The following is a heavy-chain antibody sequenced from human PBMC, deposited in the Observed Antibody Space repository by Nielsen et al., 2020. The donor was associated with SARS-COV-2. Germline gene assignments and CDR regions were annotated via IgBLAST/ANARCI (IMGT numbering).Heavy chain of an antibody. CDR1: GGSISSYY. J-gene: IGHJ6*02. CDR2: IYYSGST. CDR3: AGIRFLEWYLGSDYYYGMDV. Sequence: SEILSLTCTVSGGSISSYYWSWIRQPPGKGLEWIGYIYYSGSTNYNPSLKSRVTISVDTSKNQFSLKLSSVTAADTAVYYCAGIRFLEWYLGSDYYYGMDVWGQGTTVTVSS. V-gene: IGHV4-59*01. D-gene: IGHD3-3*01.